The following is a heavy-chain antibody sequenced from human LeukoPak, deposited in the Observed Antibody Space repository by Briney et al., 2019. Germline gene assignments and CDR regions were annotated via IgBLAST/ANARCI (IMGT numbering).Heavy chain of an antibody. V-gene: IGHV5-10-1*01. Sequence: PGESLMISCDGSGYIITNYWITWVRQLPGKGQEWRGRIDPSDSYTNYSPSFQGHVTISADKSISTAYLQWSSLKASDTAMYYCARLMSGSASFDYWGQGTLLTVSS. CDR3: ARLMSGSASFDY. CDR2: IDPSDSYT. D-gene: IGHD6-19*01. J-gene: IGHJ4*02. CDR1: GYIITNYW.